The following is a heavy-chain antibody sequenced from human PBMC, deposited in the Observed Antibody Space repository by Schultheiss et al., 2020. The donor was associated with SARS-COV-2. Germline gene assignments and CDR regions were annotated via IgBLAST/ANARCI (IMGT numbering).Heavy chain of an antibody. D-gene: IGHD2-2*01. V-gene: IGHV1-18*01. J-gene: IGHJ5*02. CDR3: ARGDVVVPAASMVDP. CDR2: ISAYNGNT. Sequence: ASVKVSCKASGYTFTSYGISWVRQAPGQGLEWMGWISAYNGNTNYAQKLQGRVTMTTDTSTSTAYMELRSLRSDDTAVYYCARGDVVVPAASMVDPWGQGTLVTVSS. CDR1: GYTFTSYG.